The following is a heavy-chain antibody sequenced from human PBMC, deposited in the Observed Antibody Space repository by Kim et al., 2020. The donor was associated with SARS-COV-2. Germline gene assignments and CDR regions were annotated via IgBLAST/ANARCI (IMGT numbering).Heavy chain of an antibody. D-gene: IGHD5-12*01. J-gene: IGHJ4*02. V-gene: IGHV4-59*01. CDR2: IYYSGST. Sequence: SETLSLTCTVSGGSISSYYWSWIRQPPGKGLEWIGYIYYSGSTNYNPSLKSRVTISVDTSKNQFSLKLSSVTAADTAVYYCAISSSGYSGYDFDYWGQGTLVTVSS. CDR1: GGSISSYY. CDR3: AISSSGYSGYDFDY.